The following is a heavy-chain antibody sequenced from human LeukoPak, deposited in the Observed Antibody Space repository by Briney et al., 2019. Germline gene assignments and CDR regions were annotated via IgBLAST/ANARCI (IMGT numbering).Heavy chain of an antibody. V-gene: IGHV4-59*12. J-gene: IGHJ3*02. CDR1: GASIRSSY. D-gene: IGHD5-24*01. Sequence: PSETLSLTCTVSGASIRSSYWSWLRQPPGKALEWNGYIYYTGRTNSNPSLKSRVTVSVDTSKNQFSLKLSSMTAADTAVYYCARAGDGYKMGAFDIWGQGTMVTVSS. CDR2: IYYTGRT. CDR3: ARAGDGYKMGAFDI.